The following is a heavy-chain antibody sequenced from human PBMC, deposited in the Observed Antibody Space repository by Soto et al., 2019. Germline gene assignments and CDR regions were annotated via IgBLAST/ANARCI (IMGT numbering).Heavy chain of an antibody. J-gene: IGHJ5*02. V-gene: IGHV4-38-2*02. CDR2: IYHSGST. CDR3: AREDSRTFDP. CDR1: ASSITDSSY. Sequence: PSETLSLTCTVSASSITDSSYWGWIRQPPGKGLEWIGCIYHSGSTYFNPSLKSRVTLSVDTSRNQFSLKLSSVTAADTAVYYCAREDSRTFDPWGQGTLVNVSS. D-gene: IGHD6-13*01.